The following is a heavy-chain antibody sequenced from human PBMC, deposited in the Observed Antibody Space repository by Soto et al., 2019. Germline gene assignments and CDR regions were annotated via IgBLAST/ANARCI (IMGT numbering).Heavy chain of an antibody. Sequence: EVQLVESGGGLVQPGGSLRLSCPASGFTFSSNWLTWARQAQGKGREGWANIRTDGSEKYYGDSVKGRFTISRDNAKNSLYLQMNRLRAEDTDVYYCARDNGGYLRLARVYYYYGMDVWGQGTTVTVSS. CDR3: ARDNGGYLRLARVYYYYGMDV. V-gene: IGHV3-7*01. CDR1: GFTFSSNW. CDR2: IRTDGSEK. D-gene: IGHD4-17*01. J-gene: IGHJ6*02.